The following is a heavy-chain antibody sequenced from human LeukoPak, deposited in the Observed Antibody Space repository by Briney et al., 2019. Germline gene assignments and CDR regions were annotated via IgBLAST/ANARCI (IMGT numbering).Heavy chain of an antibody. Sequence: GGSLRLSCAASGFTFSSYAMSWVRQAPGKGLEWVSAISGSGGGTYYADSVKGRFTISRDNSKNTLYLQMNSLRAEDTAVYYCGVCSSGSFLVYYWGQGTLVTVSS. J-gene: IGHJ4*02. D-gene: IGHD2-2*01. CDR2: ISGSGGGT. CDR3: GVCSSGSFLVYY. V-gene: IGHV3-23*01. CDR1: GFTFSSYA.